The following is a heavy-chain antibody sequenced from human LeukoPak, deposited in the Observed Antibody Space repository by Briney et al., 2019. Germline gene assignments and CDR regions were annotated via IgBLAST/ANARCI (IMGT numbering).Heavy chain of an antibody. V-gene: IGHV1-46*01. J-gene: IGHJ4*02. CDR2: INPSGGST. CDR1: GYTFTSYY. Sequence: GASVKVSCKASGYTFTSYYMHWVRQAPGQGLEWMGIINPSGGSTSYAQKFQGRVTMTRDMSTSTVYMELSSLRSEDTAVYYCARVDSGGSSKNRGFDYWGQGTLVTVSS. D-gene: IGHD6-19*01. CDR3: ARVDSGGSSKNRGFDY.